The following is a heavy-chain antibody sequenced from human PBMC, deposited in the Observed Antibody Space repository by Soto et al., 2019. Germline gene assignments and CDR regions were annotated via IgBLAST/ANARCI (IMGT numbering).Heavy chain of an antibody. CDR1: GFTFSSYA. V-gene: IGHV3-23*01. D-gene: IGHD2-15*01. CDR3: AKYSGDELLLYYYYMDV. J-gene: IGHJ6*03. CDR2: ISGSGGST. Sequence: GGSLRLSCAASGFTFSSYAMSWVRQAPGKGLEWVSAISGSGGSTYYADSVKGRFTISRDNSKNTLYLQMNSLRAEDTAVYYCAKYSGDELLLYYYYMDVWGKGTTVTVSS.